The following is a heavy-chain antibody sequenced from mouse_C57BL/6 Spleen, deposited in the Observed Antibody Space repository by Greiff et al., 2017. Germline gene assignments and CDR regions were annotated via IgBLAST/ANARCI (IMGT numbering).Heavy chain of an antibody. CDR3: ARDSSGYDY. V-gene: IGHV5-17*01. CDR2: ISSGSSTI. CDR1: GFTFSDYG. J-gene: IGHJ2*01. D-gene: IGHD3-2*02. Sequence: EVKLVESGGGLVKPGGSLKLSCAASGFTFSDYGMHWVRQAPEKGLAWVAYISSGSSTIYYADTVKGRFTISRDNAKNTLFLQMTSLRSEDTAMYYCARDSSGYDYWGQGTTLTVSS.